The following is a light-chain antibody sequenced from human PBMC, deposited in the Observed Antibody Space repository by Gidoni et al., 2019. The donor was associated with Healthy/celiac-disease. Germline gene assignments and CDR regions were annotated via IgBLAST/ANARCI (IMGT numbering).Light chain of an antibody. CDR2: GAS. CDR3: QQYGSSRWT. CDR1: QSVSSSY. V-gene: IGKV3-20*01. Sequence: SPGERATLSCRASQSVSSSYLAWYQQKLGQAPRLLIYGASSRATGIPDRFSGSGSGTDFTLTISRLEPEDFAVYYCQQYGSSRWTFGQGTKVEIK. J-gene: IGKJ1*01.